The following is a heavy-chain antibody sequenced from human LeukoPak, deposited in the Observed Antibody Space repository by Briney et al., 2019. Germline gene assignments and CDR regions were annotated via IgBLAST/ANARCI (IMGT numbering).Heavy chain of an antibody. CDR1: GGSISSSSYY. V-gene: IGHV4-39*01. J-gene: IGHJ4*02. CDR2: IYYSGST. Sequence: PSETLSLTCTVSGGSISSSSYYWGWIRQPPGKGLEWIGRIYYSGSTYYNPSLKSRVTISLDTSKKQFSLKLSSVPAADTAVYYCARLYDSSGYLFDYWGQGTLVTVSS. CDR3: ARLYDSSGYLFDY. D-gene: IGHD3-22*01.